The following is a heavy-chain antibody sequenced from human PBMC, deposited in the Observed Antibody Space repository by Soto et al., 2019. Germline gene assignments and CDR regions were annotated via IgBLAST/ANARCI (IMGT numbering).Heavy chain of an antibody. CDR1: RFTFSDST. Sequence: EVHLVESGGGLVKPGGSLRLSCAGSRFTFSDSTMNWVRQAPGKGLEWVSSISSSSSFIYYADSVKGRFTISRDSGKNSLYLQMNSLRAEDTAVYYCVSKGDDFWSRDFDYWGQGTLVTVSS. V-gene: IGHV3-21*01. CDR2: ISSSSSFI. J-gene: IGHJ4*02. CDR3: VSKGDDFWSRDFDY. D-gene: IGHD3-3*01.